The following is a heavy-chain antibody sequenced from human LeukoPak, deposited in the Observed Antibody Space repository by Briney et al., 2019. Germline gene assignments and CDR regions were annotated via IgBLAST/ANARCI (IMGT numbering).Heavy chain of an antibody. Sequence: ASVKVSCKASGYTFTSYYMHWVRQAPGQGLEWMGWINPNSGGTNYAQKFQGRVTMTRDTSISTAYMELSRLRSDDTAVYYCARDLAPAVVVPAAIRNPFDYWGQGTLVTVSS. V-gene: IGHV1-2*02. D-gene: IGHD2-2*02. CDR3: ARDLAPAVVVPAAIRNPFDY. CDR2: INPNSGGT. CDR1: GYTFTSYY. J-gene: IGHJ4*02.